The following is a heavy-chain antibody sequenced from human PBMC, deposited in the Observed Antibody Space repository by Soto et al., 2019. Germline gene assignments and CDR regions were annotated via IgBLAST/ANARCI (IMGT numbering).Heavy chain of an antibody. D-gene: IGHD2-2*01. CDR2: ISTQSTTI. CDR1: GFNFRTYN. CDR3: TRAMAVGSTSLDC. V-gene: IGHV3-48*02. Sequence: GGALRLACAAPGFNFRTYNMNWVRQIPGKGLEWISYISTQSTTIFYADSVKGRFTISRDNARNSLHLHMVSLRDEDTAVYFCTRAMAVGSTSLDCWGQGTLVTVSS. J-gene: IGHJ4*02.